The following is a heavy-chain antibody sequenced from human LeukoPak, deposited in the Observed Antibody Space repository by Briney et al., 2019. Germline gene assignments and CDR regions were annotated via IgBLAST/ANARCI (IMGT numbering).Heavy chain of an antibody. J-gene: IGHJ4*02. Sequence: SGTVSCKTSGYTFSNFRINWVRQAPGQGLECVGWISGNNDNPNYGQTLQGRFAATTHSSTTTTYMELRNLTFADTVVYYCARDGTSTDDYWGQGNLVTVSS. D-gene: IGHD2-2*01. CDR2: ISGNNDNP. V-gene: IGHV1-18*01. CDR1: GYTFSNFR. CDR3: ARDGTSTDDY.